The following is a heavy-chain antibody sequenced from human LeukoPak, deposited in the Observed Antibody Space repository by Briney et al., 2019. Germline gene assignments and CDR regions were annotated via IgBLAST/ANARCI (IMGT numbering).Heavy chain of an antibody. CDR2: IWNAGTNT. J-gene: IGHJ4*02. D-gene: IGHD3-16*01. CDR3: VGDTPPGGDYYLDY. Sequence: GGSLRLSCAASGFSFSTYGMHWVRQAPGKGLEWVALIWNAGTNTYYADSVKGRFTISRDNSKNTLYLQMNSLRAEDTAVNYCVGDTPPGGDYYLDYWGQGTLVIVSS. V-gene: IGHV3-33*01. CDR1: GFSFSTYG.